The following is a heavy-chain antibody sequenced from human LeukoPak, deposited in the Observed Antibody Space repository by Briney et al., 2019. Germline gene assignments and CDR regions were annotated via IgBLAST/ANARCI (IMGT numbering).Heavy chain of an antibody. J-gene: IGHJ3*02. CDR3: ARGRDFSDRSGNYYVYAFDI. CDR2: MHYSGRS. CDR1: GGSISSYY. Sequence: SETLSLTCTVSGGSISSYYWSWIRQPPGKGLEWIGSMHYSGRSNYNRSLKSLVTILVDTTKNQFSLRLSSVTAADTAMYYCARGRDFSDRSGNYYVYAFDIWAQGTMVTVFS. D-gene: IGHD3-22*01. V-gene: IGHV4-59*01.